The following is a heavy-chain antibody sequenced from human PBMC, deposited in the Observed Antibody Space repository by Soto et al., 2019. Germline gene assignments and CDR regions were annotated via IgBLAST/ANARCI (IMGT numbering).Heavy chain of an antibody. CDR1: GLTFSSYA. CDR3: VRAGHVFDVHYYGMDL. J-gene: IGHJ6*02. D-gene: IGHD3-10*01. Sequence: GGSLRLSCAASGLTFSSYAMDWVRQAPEKGLEWVSSISSSGTYIYYADSVKGRFAISRDNANNVMYLQMDTLRAEDTAVYYCVRAGHVFDVHYYGMDLWGQGTTVTVSS. CDR2: ISSSGTYI. V-gene: IGHV3-21*01.